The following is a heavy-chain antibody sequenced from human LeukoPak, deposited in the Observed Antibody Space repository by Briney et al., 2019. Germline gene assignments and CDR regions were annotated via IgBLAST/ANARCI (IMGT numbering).Heavy chain of an antibody. D-gene: IGHD3-9*01. V-gene: IGHV3-23*01. CDR1: GFVFRNYA. CDR2: ITGSGDTT. Sequence: GGSLRLSCAASGFVFRNYAMSWVRQATGKGLEWVSAITGSGDTTYYADSVKGRFTISRDNSKNTLYVEMNTLRAEDTAVYYCAKWGDYDILTGYYVSDFWGQGTLVTVSS. CDR3: AKWGDYDILTGYYVSDF. J-gene: IGHJ4*02.